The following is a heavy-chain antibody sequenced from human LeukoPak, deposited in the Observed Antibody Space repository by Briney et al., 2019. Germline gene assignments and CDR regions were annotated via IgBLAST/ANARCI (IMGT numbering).Heavy chain of an antibody. CDR1: GGSISSYY. CDR2: IYYSGST. Sequence: SETLSLTCTVSGGSISSYYWSWIRQPPGKGLEWIGYIYYSGSTNYNPSLKSRVTISVDRSKNQFSLKLSSVTAADTAVYYCARDRIVGAGYYFDYWGQGTLVTVSS. CDR3: ARDRIVGAGYYFDY. D-gene: IGHD1-26*01. J-gene: IGHJ4*02. V-gene: IGHV4-59*12.